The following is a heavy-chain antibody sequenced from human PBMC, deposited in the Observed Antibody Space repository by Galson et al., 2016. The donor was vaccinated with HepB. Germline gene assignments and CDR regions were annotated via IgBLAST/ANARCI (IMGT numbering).Heavy chain of an antibody. Sequence: SLRLSCAASGFTVSSYWMSWVRQAPGKELEWVANIKQDGSESDYVDSVKGRFTISRDNAKNLLYLQMNSLRAEDTAVYYCARGQREPLWYFDLWGRGTLVTVSS. J-gene: IGHJ2*01. D-gene: IGHD1-26*01. CDR3: ARGQREPLWYFDL. V-gene: IGHV3-7*01. CDR1: GFTVSSYW. CDR2: IKQDGSES.